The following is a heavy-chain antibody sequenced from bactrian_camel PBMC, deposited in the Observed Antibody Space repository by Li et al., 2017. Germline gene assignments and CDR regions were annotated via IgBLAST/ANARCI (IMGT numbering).Heavy chain of an antibody. Sequence: VQLVESGGGLVQPGGSLRLSCAASGLTFGNCAMNWVRQAPGKGLKWVSTIDRAGISTHYADSVKGRFTISRDNAKNTLYLQMNSLKFEDTAVYYCAAEPFLGPLGGSGDLDNYWGQGTQVTVS. J-gene: IGHJ4*01. CDR1: GLTFGNCA. CDR3: AAEPFLGPLGGSGDLDNY. CDR2: IDRAGIST. D-gene: IGHD2*01. V-gene: IGHV3S31*01.